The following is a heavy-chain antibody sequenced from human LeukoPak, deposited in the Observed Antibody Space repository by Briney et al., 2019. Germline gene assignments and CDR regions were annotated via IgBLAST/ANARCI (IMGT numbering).Heavy chain of an antibody. CDR2: IRGTGSST. CDR3: TKEYDYSGYLGQGRGYFDY. J-gene: IGHJ4*02. Sequence: GGSLRLSCGASGFTFSSYAMAGVRQAPGKGLEWVSAIRGTGSSTYCADSVKGRFTSSRDDSKSTLYLQRNSLRAEDTAIYFCTKEYDYSGYLGQGRGYFDYWGQGTLVTVSS. V-gene: IGHV3-23*01. CDR1: GFTFSSYA. D-gene: IGHD3-16*01.